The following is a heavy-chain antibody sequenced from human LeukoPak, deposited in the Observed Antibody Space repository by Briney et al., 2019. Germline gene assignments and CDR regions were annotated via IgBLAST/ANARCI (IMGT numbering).Heavy chain of an antibody. CDR2: ISSNGGST. CDR1: GFTFSSYA. CDR3: ARGPVAYYYYGMDV. J-gene: IGHJ6*02. Sequence: GSLRLSCAASGFTFSSYAMHLVRQAPGKGLEYVSAISSNGGSTYYANSVKGRFTISRDNSKNTLYLQMGSLRAEDMAVYYCARGPVAYYYYGMDVWGQGTTVTVSS. V-gene: IGHV3-64*01.